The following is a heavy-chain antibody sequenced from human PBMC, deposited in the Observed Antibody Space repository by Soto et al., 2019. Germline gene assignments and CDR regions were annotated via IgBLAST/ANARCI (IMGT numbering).Heavy chain of an antibody. CDR2: ISSSSYI. J-gene: IGHJ3*02. Sequence: GGSLRLSCAASGFTFSSYSMNWVRQAPGKGLEWVSSISSSSYIYYADSVKGRFTISRDNAKNSLYLQMNSLRAEDTAVYYCARDFLTGYNFDAFDIWGQGTMVTVSS. CDR3: ARDFLTGYNFDAFDI. CDR1: GFTFSSYS. V-gene: IGHV3-21*01. D-gene: IGHD3-9*01.